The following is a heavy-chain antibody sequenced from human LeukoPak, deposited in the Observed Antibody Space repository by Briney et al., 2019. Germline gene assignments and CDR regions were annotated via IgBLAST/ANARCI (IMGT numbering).Heavy chain of an antibody. D-gene: IGHD3-22*01. CDR1: GFTFSSYA. J-gene: IGHJ4*02. Sequence: PGGSLRLSCAASGFTFSSYAMSWVRQAPGKGLEWVSAISGSGGSTYYADSVKGRFTISRDNSKNTLYLQMNSLRAEDTAVYYCAKDASVTMIVVAPKTIDYWGQGTLVTVSS. CDR2: ISGSGGST. CDR3: AKDASVTMIVVAPKTIDY. V-gene: IGHV3-23*01.